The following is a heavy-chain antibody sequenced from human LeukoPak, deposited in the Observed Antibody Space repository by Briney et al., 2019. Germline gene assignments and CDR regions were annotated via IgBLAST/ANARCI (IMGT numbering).Heavy chain of an antibody. CDR2: INSDGSST. J-gene: IGHJ4*02. CDR3: ARGFDTMVRGVIDFDY. CDR1: GFTFSSYW. Sequence: PGGSLRLSCAASGFTFSSYWMHWVRQAPGKGLVWVSRINSDGSSTSYADSVKGRFTISRDNAKNSLYLQMNSLRAEDTAVYYCARGFDTMVRGVIDFDYWGQGTLVTVSS. V-gene: IGHV3-74*01. D-gene: IGHD3-10*01.